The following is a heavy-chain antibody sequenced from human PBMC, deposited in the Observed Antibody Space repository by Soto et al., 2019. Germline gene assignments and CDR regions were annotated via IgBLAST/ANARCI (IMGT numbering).Heavy chain of an antibody. Sequence: EVQLLESGGGLVQPGGSLRLSCAASGFTFSSYAMSWVRQAPGKGREWVSAISGSGGSTYYADSVKGRFTISRDNSKNTLYLQMNSLRAEDTAVYYCAKDQNIQLWSRYYYYGMDVWGQGTRVTVSS. CDR3: AKDQNIQLWSRYYYYGMDV. CDR2: ISGSGGST. J-gene: IGHJ6*02. D-gene: IGHD5-18*01. V-gene: IGHV3-23*01. CDR1: GFTFSSYA.